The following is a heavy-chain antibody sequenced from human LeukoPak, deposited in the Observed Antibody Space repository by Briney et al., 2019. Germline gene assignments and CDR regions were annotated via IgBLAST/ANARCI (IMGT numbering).Heavy chain of an antibody. D-gene: IGHD5-24*01. CDR2: ISGSGGST. J-gene: IGHJ4*02. CDR1: GFTFSSYA. V-gene: IGHV3-23*01. CDR3: ARDPTQRWLQWGYFDY. Sequence: PGAFLRLSCAASGFTFSSYAMSWVRQAPGKGLEWVSAISGSGGSTYYADSVKGRFTISRDNSKNTLYLQMNSLRAEDTAVYYCARDPTQRWLQWGYFDYWGQGTLVTVSS.